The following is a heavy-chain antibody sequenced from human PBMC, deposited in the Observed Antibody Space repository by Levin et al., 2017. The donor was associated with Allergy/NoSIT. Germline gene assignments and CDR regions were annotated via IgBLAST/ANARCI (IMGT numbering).Heavy chain of an antibody. CDR3: ARDWGIDSSSYRLPDYYYYYMDV. CDR1: GFTFSSYG. CDR2: IWYDGSNK. J-gene: IGHJ6*03. V-gene: IGHV3-33*01. D-gene: IGHD6-6*01. Sequence: LSLTCAASGFTFSSYGMHWVRQAPGKGLEWVAVIWYDGSNKYYADSVKGRFTISRDNSKNTLYLQMNSLRAEDTAVYYCARDWGIDSSSYRLPDYYYYYMDVWGKGTTVTVSS.